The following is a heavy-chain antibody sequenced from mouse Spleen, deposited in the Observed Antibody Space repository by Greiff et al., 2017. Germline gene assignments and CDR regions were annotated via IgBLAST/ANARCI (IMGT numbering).Heavy chain of an antibody. CDR2: IDPETGGT. Sequence: QVQLKQSGAELVRPGASVTLSCKASGYTFTDYEMHWVKQTPVHGLEWIGAIDPETGGTAYNQKFKGKAILTADKSSSTAYMELRSLTSEDSAVYYCTRERAYYGNHAGYWGQGTTLTVSS. D-gene: IGHD2-10*01. J-gene: IGHJ2*01. CDR3: TRERAYYGNHAGY. V-gene: IGHV1-15*01. CDR1: GYTFTDYE.